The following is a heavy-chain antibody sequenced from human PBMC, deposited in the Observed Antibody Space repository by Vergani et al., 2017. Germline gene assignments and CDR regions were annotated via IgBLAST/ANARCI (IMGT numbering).Heavy chain of an antibody. D-gene: IGHD4/OR15-4a*01. J-gene: IGHJ6*02. Sequence: QVQLVQSGAEVKKPGSSVKASCKASGDTFSSYGISWVRQAPGQGLEWMGGIIPIFGPANYAQKFRGRVTITADESTSTAYMELSSLRSDDTAVYYCARALGPDYYYDFGMDVWGQGTTVTVSS. V-gene: IGHV1-69*12. CDR2: IIPIFGPA. CDR3: ARALGPDYYYDFGMDV. CDR1: GDTFSSYG.